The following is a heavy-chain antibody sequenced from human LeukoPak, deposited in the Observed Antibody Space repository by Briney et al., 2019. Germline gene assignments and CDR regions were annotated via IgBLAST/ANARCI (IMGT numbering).Heavy chain of an antibody. CDR1: GYSISTGYY. CDR2: IYHSGSP. CDR3: ARVSFLEWFFDY. J-gene: IGHJ4*02. V-gene: IGHV4-38-2*02. D-gene: IGHD3-3*01. Sequence: NPSETLSLTCSVSGYSISTGYYWGWIRQPPGKGLEWIGSIYHSGSPYYNPSLKSRVTISVDTSNNQFSLKLSSMTAADTAVYYCARVSFLEWFFDYWGQGTLVTVSS.